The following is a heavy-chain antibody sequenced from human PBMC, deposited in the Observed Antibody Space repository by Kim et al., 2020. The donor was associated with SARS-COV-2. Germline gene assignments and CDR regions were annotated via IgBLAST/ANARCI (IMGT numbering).Heavy chain of an antibody. CDR3: LRGDSSDYYGFIDS. Sequence: ESVKGRFNIFRDNSKNTVYLQMSGLRLDDTAVYYCLRGDSSDYYGFIDSWGQGTQVTVSS. V-gene: IGHV3-64D*08. J-gene: IGHJ4*02. D-gene: IGHD3-22*01.